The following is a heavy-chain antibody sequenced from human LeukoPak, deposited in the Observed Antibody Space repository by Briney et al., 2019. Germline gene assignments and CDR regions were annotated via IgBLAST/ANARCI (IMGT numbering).Heavy chain of an antibody. CDR3: ASGYDSSGEQYDY. D-gene: IGHD3-22*01. V-gene: IGHV3-23*01. Sequence: GGSLRLSCAASGFTFSSYAMSWVRQAPGKGLEWVSAISGSGGSTYYADSVKGRFTISRDNSKSTLYPQMNSLRAKDTAVYYCASGYDSSGEQYDYWGQGTPATVSS. CDR2: ISGSGGST. CDR1: GFTFSSYA. J-gene: IGHJ4*02.